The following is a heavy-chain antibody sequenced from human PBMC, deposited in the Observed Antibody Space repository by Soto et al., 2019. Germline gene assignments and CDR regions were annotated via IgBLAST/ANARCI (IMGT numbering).Heavy chain of an antibody. Sequence: ASVKVSCKASGYTFTSYDMKWVRQATGQGLEWMGWMNPNSGNTGYAQKFQGRVTMTRNTSISTAYMELSSLRSEDTAVYYCARGTVSYGMDVWGQGTTVTVSS. CDR2: MNPNSGNT. CDR1: GYTFTSYD. D-gene: IGHD4-17*01. V-gene: IGHV1-8*01. CDR3: ARGTVSYGMDV. J-gene: IGHJ6*02.